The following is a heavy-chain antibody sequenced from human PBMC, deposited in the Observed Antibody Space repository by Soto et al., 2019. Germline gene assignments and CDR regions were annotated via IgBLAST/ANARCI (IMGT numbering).Heavy chain of an antibody. CDR3: AKLGSGYYTGLYFDY. J-gene: IGHJ4*02. V-gene: IGHV3-7*03. D-gene: IGHD3-3*01. CDR2: IKKDGSEN. Sequence: LRLSCAAAGFTFGDYWMSWVRQAPGKGLEWVAHIKKDGSENYYVDSVTGRFTVSRDNTKNSPYLQMNSLRAEDTAVYYCAKLGSGYYTGLYFDYWGQGTPVTVS. CDR1: GFTFGDYW.